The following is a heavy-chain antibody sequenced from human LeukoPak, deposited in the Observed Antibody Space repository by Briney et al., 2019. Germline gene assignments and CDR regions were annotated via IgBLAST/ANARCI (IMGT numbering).Heavy chain of an antibody. V-gene: IGHV3-64*01. J-gene: IGHJ4*02. Sequence: GGSLRLSCAASGFTFSSYAMHWVRQAPGKGLEYVSGISSSGDRTDYANSVKGRFSISRDNSKNTLYLQMGSPRAEDMAVYYCAKDGSGSYYWYYFDYWGQGTLVTVSS. D-gene: IGHD3-10*01. CDR2: ISSSGDRT. CDR1: GFTFSSYA. CDR3: AKDGSGSYYWYYFDY.